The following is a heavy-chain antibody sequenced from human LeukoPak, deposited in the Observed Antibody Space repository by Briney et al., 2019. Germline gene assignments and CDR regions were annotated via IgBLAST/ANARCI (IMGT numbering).Heavy chain of an antibody. CDR1: GGSISSGGYS. D-gene: IGHD5-18*01. J-gene: IGHJ4*02. CDR3: ARVSTAADTALFDY. V-gene: IGHV4-31*03. CDR2: IYYSGST. Sequence: SETLSLTCTVSGGSISSGGYSWSWIRQHPGKGLEWIGYIYYSGSTYYNPSLKSRVTISVDTSKNQFSLKLSSVTAADTAVYYCARVSTAADTALFDYWGQGTLSPSPQ.